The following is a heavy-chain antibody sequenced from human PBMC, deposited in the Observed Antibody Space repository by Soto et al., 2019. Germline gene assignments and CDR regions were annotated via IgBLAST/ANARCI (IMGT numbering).Heavy chain of an antibody. V-gene: IGHV1-2*04. CDR2: INPNSGGT. J-gene: IGHJ5*02. D-gene: IGHD1-20*01. Sequence: ASVKVSKASGYTFTGYYMHWVRQAPGQGLEWMGWINPNSGGTNYAQKFQGWVTMTRDTSISTAYMELSRLRSDDTAVYYCARGLTGTTAPNWFDPWGQGTLVTVSS. CDR1: GYTFTGYY. CDR3: ARGLTGTTAPNWFDP.